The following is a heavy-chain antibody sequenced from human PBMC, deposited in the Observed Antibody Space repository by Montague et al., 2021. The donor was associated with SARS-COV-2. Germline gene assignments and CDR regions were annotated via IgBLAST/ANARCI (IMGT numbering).Heavy chain of an antibody. CDR3: ARGKSTWNSDDAFDI. CDR2: ISSSSSYI. J-gene: IGHJ3*02. CDR1: GCTFSSYS. D-gene: IGHD1-7*01. V-gene: IGHV3-21*01. Sequence: SLRLSCAASGCTFSSYSMNWVRQAPGKGLEWVSSISSSSSYIYYADSVKGRFTISRDNAKNSLYLQMNSLRAEDTAVYYCARGKSTWNSDDAFDIWGQGTMVTVSS.